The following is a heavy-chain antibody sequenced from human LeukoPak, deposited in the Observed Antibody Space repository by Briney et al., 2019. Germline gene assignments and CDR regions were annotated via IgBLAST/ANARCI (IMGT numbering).Heavy chain of an antibody. CDR1: GGSISSSTYY. CDR3: ARLGRTHYDFWSGP. V-gene: IGHV4-39*01. Sequence: TSETLSLTCTVSGGSISSSTYYWGWIRQPPGKGLEWIGTIYYRGSTYYNPSLKSRVTISVDTSKNQFSLKLTSVTAADTAVYYCARLGRTHYDFWSGPWGQGTLVTVSS. CDR2: IYYRGST. J-gene: IGHJ5*02. D-gene: IGHD3-3*01.